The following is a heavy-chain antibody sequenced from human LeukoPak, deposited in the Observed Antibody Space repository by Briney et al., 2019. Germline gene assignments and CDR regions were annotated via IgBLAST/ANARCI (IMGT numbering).Heavy chain of an antibody. CDR3: AREISSGWTAIVRRRDAFDI. Sequence: GGSLGPSCAASGFTVSSNYMNWVRQAPGKGLEWVSVIYSGGSTYYADSMKGRFTISRDNSKNTLYLQMNSLRAEDTAVYYCAREISSGWTAIVRRRDAFDIWGQGTMVTVSS. D-gene: IGHD5-18*01. J-gene: IGHJ3*02. CDR1: GFTVSSNY. CDR2: IYSGGST. V-gene: IGHV3-66*02.